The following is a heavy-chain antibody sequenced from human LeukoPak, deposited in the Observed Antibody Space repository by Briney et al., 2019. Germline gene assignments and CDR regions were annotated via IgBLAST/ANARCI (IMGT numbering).Heavy chain of an antibody. J-gene: IGHJ4*02. D-gene: IGHD1-7*01. CDR3: ARAHNWKYGTFDY. CDR1: GFTFSTYW. V-gene: IGHV3-7*01. CDR2: IQQDGSEK. Sequence: GRSLRLSCAASGFTFSTYWMSWVRQAPGKGLEWVANIQQDGSEKYYVDSVKGRFTISRDNAKNSLYLQMNSLRVEDTAVYYCARAHNWKYGTFDYWGQGTLVTVSS.